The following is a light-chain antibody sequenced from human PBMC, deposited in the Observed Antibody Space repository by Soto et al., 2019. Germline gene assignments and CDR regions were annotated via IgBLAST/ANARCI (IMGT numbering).Light chain of an antibody. CDR1: QGISSA. CDR3: QQFDNYPHAYT. CDR2: AAS. Sequence: AIQLTQSPSSLSASVGDRVTITCRASQGISSALAWCQQKRGKAPKLLVYAASSLESGVPSRFSGSGYGTYYTLTINTLQPEDFATYCGQQFDNYPHAYTFGTGTKVDIK. V-gene: IGKV1D-13*01. J-gene: IGKJ3*01.